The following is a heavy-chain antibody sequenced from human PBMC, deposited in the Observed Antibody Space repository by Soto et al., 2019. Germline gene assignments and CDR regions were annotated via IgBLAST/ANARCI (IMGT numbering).Heavy chain of an antibody. CDR1: GGSISNYY. CDR2: IYYSGST. J-gene: IGHJ4*02. V-gene: IGHV4-59*01. Sequence: SETLSLTCTVSGGSISNYYWSWVRQHPGKGLEWIGYIYYSGSTNYNPSCKSRVSISVDTSKNHFSLKLNSVTAADTAVYYCERASILGASDYWGQGTLFTVSS. CDR3: ERASILGASDY. D-gene: IGHD1-26*01.